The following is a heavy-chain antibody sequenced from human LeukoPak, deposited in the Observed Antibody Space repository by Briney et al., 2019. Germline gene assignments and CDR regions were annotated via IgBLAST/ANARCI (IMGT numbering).Heavy chain of an antibody. Sequence: GGSLRLSCTVSGFVFSDYAMHWVRQSPGKGLEWVAYIRYDGKYKFYADSVKGRFTISRDNSQKTVSLQMNSLAPADTALYYCSKDGGRLGDIDYWGQGTLVTVSS. D-gene: IGHD3-16*01. CDR1: GFVFSDYA. CDR2: IRYDGKYK. CDR3: SKDGGRLGDIDY. J-gene: IGHJ4*02. V-gene: IGHV3-30*02.